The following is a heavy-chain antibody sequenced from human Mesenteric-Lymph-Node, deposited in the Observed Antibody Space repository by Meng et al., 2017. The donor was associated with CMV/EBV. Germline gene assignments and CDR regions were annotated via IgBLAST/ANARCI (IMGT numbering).Heavy chain of an antibody. V-gene: IGHV3-53*01. CDR3: ARARSRSGARYYFDY. CDR1: GFTVSSNY. CDR2: IYSGGST. J-gene: IGHJ4*02. D-gene: IGHD3-3*01. Sequence: GESLKISCAASGFTVSSNYMSWVRQAPEKGLEWVSVIYSGGSTYYADSVKGRFTIPRDNSKNTLYLQMNSLRAEDTAVYYCARARSRSGARYYFDYWGQGTLVTVSS.